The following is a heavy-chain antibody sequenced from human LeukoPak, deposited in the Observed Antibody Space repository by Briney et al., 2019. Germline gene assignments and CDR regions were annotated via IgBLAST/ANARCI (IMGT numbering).Heavy chain of an antibody. D-gene: IGHD3-16*01. Sequence: PGGSLRLSCAASGFTFSSYAMHGVRQAPGKGLEWVSAISGSGGSTYYADSVKGRFTISRDNSKNTLYLQMNSLRAEDTAVYYCASWGRGVYFDYWGQGTLVTVSS. CDR3: ASWGRGVYFDY. CDR1: GFTFSSYA. J-gene: IGHJ4*02. CDR2: ISGSGGST. V-gene: IGHV3-23*01.